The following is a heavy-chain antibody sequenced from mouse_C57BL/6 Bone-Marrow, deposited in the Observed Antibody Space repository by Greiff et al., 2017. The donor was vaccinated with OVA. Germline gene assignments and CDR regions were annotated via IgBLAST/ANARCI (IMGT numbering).Heavy chain of an antibody. V-gene: IGHV5-17*01. J-gene: IGHJ2*01. CDR2: ISSGSSTI. CDR1: GFTFSVYG. Sequence: EVKLVESGGGLVKPGGSLKLSCAASGFTFSVYGMHWVRQAPEKGLEWVAYISSGSSTIYYADTVKGRFTISRDNAKNTLFLQMTSLRSEDTAMYYCARQGYGSSYGYWGQGTTLTVSS. CDR3: ARQGYGSSYGY. D-gene: IGHD1-1*01.